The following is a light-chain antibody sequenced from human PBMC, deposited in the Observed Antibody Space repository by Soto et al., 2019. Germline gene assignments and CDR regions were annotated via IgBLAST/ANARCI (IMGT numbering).Light chain of an antibody. CDR2: DTS. J-gene: IGKJ4*01. Sequence: EIVLTQSPATLSSFPGDRVTLSCRASQTVSSNYLAWCQQRPGQAPRLLIYDTSTRATGVPARFSGSRSGPEFTLTINSLQSEDFAIYYCQPYNNWPLTFGGGTKVDIK. CDR3: QPYNNWPLT. CDR1: QTVSSN. V-gene: IGKV3-15*01.